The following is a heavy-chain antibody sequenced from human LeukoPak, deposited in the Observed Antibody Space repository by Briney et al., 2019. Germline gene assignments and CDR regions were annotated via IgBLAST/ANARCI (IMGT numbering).Heavy chain of an antibody. CDR2: IRHDGSNK. D-gene: IGHD1-26*01. CDR3: AKGRVGATTGFDY. Sequence: GGSLRLSCAASGFTFSSYAMHWVRQAPGKGLEWVAVIRHDGSNKYYADSVKGRFTISRDNSKNTLYLQMNSLRAEDTAVYYCAKGRVGATTGFDYWGQGTLVTVSS. CDR1: GFTFSSYA. J-gene: IGHJ4*02. V-gene: IGHV3-30*02.